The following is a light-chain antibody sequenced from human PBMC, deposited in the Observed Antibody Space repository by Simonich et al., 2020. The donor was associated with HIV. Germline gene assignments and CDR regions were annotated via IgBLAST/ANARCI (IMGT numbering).Light chain of an antibody. V-gene: IGLV2-23*01. J-gene: IGLJ2*01. CDR1: SSDVGSYNL. Sequence: QSALTQPASVSGSPGQSITISCTGTSSDVGSYNLVSWYQKHPGTAPKFLIYEYTRRPSGVSNGFSGSKSGNTASLTISGLQADDETDYYCCSYAGRVVFGGGTKLTVL. CDR2: EYT. CDR3: CSYAGRVV.